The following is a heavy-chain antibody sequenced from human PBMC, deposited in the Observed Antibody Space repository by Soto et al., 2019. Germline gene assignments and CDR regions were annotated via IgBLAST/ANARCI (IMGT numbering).Heavy chain of an antibody. CDR3: ASPRIQGAYYYGMDV. CDR2: ISYDGSNK. Sequence: QVQLVESGGGVVQPGRSLRLSCAASGFTFSSYAMHWVRQAPGKGLEWVAVISYDGSNKYYADSVKGRFTISRDNSKNTLYLQMNSLRAEDTAVYYCASPRIQGAYYYGMDVWGQGTTVTVSS. V-gene: IGHV3-30-3*01. D-gene: IGHD3-3*02. CDR1: GFTFSSYA. J-gene: IGHJ6*02.